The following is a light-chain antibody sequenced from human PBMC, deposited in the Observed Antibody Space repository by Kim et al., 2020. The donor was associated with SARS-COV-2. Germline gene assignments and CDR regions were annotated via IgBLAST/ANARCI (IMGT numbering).Light chain of an antibody. CDR3: QQYGTSPYT. CDR1: QSVSSSY. V-gene: IGKV3-20*01. J-gene: IGKJ2*01. CDR2: GVS. Sequence: SPGERATLSCRASQSVSSSYLAWYQQKPGQAPRLLIYGVSSRATGIPDRFSGSGSGTDFTLTISRLEPEDFAVYYCQQYGTSPYTFGQGTKVDIK.